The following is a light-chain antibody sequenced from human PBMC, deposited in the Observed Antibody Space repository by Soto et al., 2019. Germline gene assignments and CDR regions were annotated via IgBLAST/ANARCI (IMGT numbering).Light chain of an antibody. V-gene: IGLV1-51*02. CDR1: SSNIGNNY. CDR2: ENN. J-gene: IGLJ3*02. Sequence: QSVLTQPPSVSAAAGQKVTISCSGSSSNIGNNYVSWYQQLPGTAPKLLIYENNKRPSGIPDRFSGSKSGTSATLGITGLQTGDEADYYCGTWDSSLSAEWVFGGGTKLTVL. CDR3: GTWDSSLSAEWV.